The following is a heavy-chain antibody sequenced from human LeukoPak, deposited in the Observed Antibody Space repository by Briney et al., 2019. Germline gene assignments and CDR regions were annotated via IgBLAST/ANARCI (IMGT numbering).Heavy chain of an antibody. CDR2: MYTSGAT. CDR3: ARDGVS. Sequence: SETLSLTCTVSGDSISNYYWSWIRQPAGKGLEWIGRMYTSGATHYNPSLKSRATMSVDTSKNHLSLTLSSVTAADRAVYYCARDGVSWGQGTLVTVSS. V-gene: IGHV4-4*07. CDR1: GDSISNYY. J-gene: IGHJ4*02.